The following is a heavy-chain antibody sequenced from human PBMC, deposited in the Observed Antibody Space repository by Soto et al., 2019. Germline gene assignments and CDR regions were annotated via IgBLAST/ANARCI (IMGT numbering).Heavy chain of an antibody. V-gene: IGHV1-18*01. CDR2: ISGYNGNT. CDR3: AREGQAPYYYYGLDV. CDR1: GYTFTNYG. Sequence: QVHVVQSGDEVKKPGASVKVSCKASGYTFTNYGFSWVRQAPGQGLEWMGWISGYNGNTKYAEKCQDRVTLTTDTSTSTAQMELRSLGSDDTAVYYCAREGQAPYYYYGLDVWGQGTAVTVSS. J-gene: IGHJ6*02.